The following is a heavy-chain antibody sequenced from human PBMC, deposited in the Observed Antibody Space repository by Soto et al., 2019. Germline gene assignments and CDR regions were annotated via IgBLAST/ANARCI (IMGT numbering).Heavy chain of an antibody. CDR3: THRRCSGGSCYNVFDF. Sequence: QITLKESGPTLVQPTQTLTLTCSFSGFSLSSSGEGVGWIRQPPGKALEWLALIYWSDDKRYSPSLKNRLTITGDISKNQVVLTMTSLDPVDTATYYCTHRRCSGGSCYNVFDFWGQGAMVTVSS. CDR1: GFSLSSSGEG. V-gene: IGHV2-5*01. CDR2: IYWSDDK. J-gene: IGHJ3*01. D-gene: IGHD2-15*01.